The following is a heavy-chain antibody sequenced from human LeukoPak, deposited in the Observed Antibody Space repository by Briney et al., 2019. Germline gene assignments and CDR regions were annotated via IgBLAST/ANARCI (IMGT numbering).Heavy chain of an antibody. Sequence: WASVKVSCKASGGTFSSYAISWVRQAPGQGLEWMGRIIPILGIANYAQKFQGRVTITADKSTSTAYMELSSLRSEDTAVYYCAREGLHTIFGMDVWGQGTTVTVSS. CDR2: IIPILGIA. V-gene: IGHV1-69*04. CDR3: AREGLHTIFGMDV. J-gene: IGHJ6*02. CDR1: GGTFSSYA. D-gene: IGHD3-3*01.